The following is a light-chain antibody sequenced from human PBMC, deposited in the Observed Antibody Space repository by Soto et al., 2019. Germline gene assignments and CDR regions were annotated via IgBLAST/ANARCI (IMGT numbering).Light chain of an antibody. V-gene: IGLV1-51*01. Sequence: QSVLTQPPSMSAAPGQRVTISCSGTSSNIGDNYVSWYRQLPGTAPELLIYDNYKRPSGIPDRFSGSKSGTSATLGITGLQTEDEADYYCGTWDTSLSNGVFGGGTKVTVL. CDR1: SSNIGDNY. CDR2: DNY. CDR3: GTWDTSLSNGV. J-gene: IGLJ2*01.